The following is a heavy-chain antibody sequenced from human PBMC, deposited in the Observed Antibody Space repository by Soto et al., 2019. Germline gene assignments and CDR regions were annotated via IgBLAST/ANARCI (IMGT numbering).Heavy chain of an antibody. V-gene: IGHV5-51*01. CDR2: IYPGDSDT. CDR1: GYSFTSYW. Sequence: PGESLKISCKGSGYSFTSYWIGWVRQMPGKGLEWMGIIYPGDSDTRYSPSFQGQVTISADKSISTAYLQWSSLKASDTAMYYCARHDGPIVVVAAVDYWGQGTLVTVSS. D-gene: IGHD2-15*01. J-gene: IGHJ4*02. CDR3: ARHDGPIVVVAAVDY.